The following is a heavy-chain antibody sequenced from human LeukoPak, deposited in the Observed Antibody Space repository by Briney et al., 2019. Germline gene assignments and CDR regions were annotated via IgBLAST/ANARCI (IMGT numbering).Heavy chain of an antibody. V-gene: IGHV4-34*09. J-gene: IGHJ4*02. D-gene: IGHD3-22*01. CDR1: GGSFSGYY. CDR3: AREVMYYYDSSGYFDY. Sequence: SETLSLTCAVSGGSFSGYYWTWIRQPPGKGLEWIGEINHSGSANYNPSLKSRVTISVDTSKNQFSLKLSSVTAADTAVYYCAREVMYYYDSSGYFDYWGQGTLVTVSS. CDR2: INHSGSA.